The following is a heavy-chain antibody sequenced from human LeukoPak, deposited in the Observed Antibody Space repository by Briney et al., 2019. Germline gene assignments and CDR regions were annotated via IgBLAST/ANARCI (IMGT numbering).Heavy chain of an antibody. CDR1: GFTFSSYG. Sequence: GGSLRLSCAAPGFTFSSYGMHWVRQAPGKGLEWVAFIRYDGSNKYYADSVKGRFTISRDNSKNTLYLQMNSLRAEDTALYYCAKGRAYYDILTADYGDYFDYWGQGTLVTVSS. J-gene: IGHJ4*02. CDR2: IRYDGSNK. V-gene: IGHV3-30*02. D-gene: IGHD3-9*01. CDR3: AKGRAYYDILTADYGDYFDY.